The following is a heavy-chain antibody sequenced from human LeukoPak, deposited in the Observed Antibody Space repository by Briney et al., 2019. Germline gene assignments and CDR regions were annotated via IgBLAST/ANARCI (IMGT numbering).Heavy chain of an antibody. CDR1: GGSISSNAYY. D-gene: IGHD1-26*01. CDR2: IYSSVST. Sequence: SETLSLTCTVSGGSISSNAYYWAWIRQPPGKGLEWIGSIYSSVSTYYNPSLKSRVTISVDTSKNQFSLRLSSVTAADTALYYCAYSGSYGHLGYWGQGIPVTASS. J-gene: IGHJ4*02. V-gene: IGHV4-39*01. CDR3: AYSGSYGHLGY.